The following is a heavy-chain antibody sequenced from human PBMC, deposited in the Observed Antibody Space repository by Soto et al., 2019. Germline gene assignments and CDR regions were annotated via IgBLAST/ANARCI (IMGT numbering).Heavy chain of an antibody. Sequence: GASVKVSCKASGYTFTNYAMHWVRQAPGQRLEWMGWINAGNGNTKYSQRFQGRVTITRDTSASTAFMELSSLTSEDTAVYYCARLTTTTTLGSSYFYYYMDVWGKGTTVTVSS. CDR3: ARLTTTTTLGSSYFYYYMDV. V-gene: IGHV1-3*01. D-gene: IGHD4-4*01. CDR1: GYTFTNYA. J-gene: IGHJ6*03. CDR2: INAGNGNT.